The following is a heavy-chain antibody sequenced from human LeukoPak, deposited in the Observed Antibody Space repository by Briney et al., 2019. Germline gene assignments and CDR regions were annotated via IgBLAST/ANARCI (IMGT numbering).Heavy chain of an antibody. Sequence: SETLSLTCTVSGGSISSYYWSWIRQPAGKGLEWIGRIYTSGSTNYNPSLKSRVTTSVDTSKNQFSLKLSSVAAADTAVYYCAREAMVRGVINDYYYYMDVWGKGTTVTISS. V-gene: IGHV4-4*07. CDR3: AREAMVRGVINDYYYYMDV. CDR2: IYTSGST. CDR1: GGSISSYY. J-gene: IGHJ6*03. D-gene: IGHD3-10*01.